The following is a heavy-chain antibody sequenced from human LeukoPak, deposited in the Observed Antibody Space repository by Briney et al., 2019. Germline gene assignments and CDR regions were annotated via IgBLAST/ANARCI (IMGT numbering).Heavy chain of an antibody. D-gene: IGHD2-2*01. J-gene: IGHJ6*02. CDR3: AKDLVVPAAALYYYGMDV. V-gene: IGHV3-30*18. Sequence: GGSLRLSCAASGFTFSNAWMSWVRQAPGKGLEWAAVISYDGSNKYYADSVKGRFTTSRDNSKNTLYLQMNSLRAEDTAVYYCAKDLVVPAAALYYYGMDVWGQGTTVTVSS. CDR1: GFTFSNAW. CDR2: ISYDGSNK.